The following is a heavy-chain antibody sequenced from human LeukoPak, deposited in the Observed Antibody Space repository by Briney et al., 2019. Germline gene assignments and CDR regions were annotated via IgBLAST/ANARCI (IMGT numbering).Heavy chain of an antibody. CDR3: ARYLIRGVWFDP. CDR1: GGSLSGYY. CDR2: ISYSGRT. D-gene: IGHD3-10*01. J-gene: IGHJ5*02. V-gene: IGHV4-59*01. Sequence: PSETLSLTCTVSGGSLSGYYWSWIRQPPGKGLEWIGYISYSGRTDYSPSLKSRVTISVDTSRNLFSLKLSSVTAADTAVYYCARYLIRGVWFDPWGQGTLVTVSS.